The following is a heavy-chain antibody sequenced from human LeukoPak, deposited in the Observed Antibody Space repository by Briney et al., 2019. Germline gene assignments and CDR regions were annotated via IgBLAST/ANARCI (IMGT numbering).Heavy chain of an antibody. D-gene: IGHD6-6*01. J-gene: IGHJ4*02. CDR1: GYTFTSYD. CDR2: MNPNSGNT. Sequence: GESLKISCKGSGYTFTSYDINWVRQATGQGLEWMGWMNPNSGNTGYAQKFQGRVTITRNTSISTAYMELSSLRSEDTAVYYCARGGGLAARYWGQGTLVTVSS. CDR3: ARGGGLAARY. V-gene: IGHV1-8*03.